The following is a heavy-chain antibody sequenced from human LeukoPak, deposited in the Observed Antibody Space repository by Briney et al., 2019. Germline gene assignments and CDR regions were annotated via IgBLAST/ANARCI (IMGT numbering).Heavy chain of an antibody. J-gene: IGHJ4*02. CDR3: ASLVGATNYFY. V-gene: IGHV3-66*02. CDR1: GFTVSSNY. CDR2: IYSGGST. Sequence: GGSLRLSCAASGFTVSSNYMSWVRQAPGKGLEWVPVIYSGGSTYYADSVKGRFTISRDNSKNTLYLQMNSLRAEDTAVYYCASLVGATNYFYWGQGTLVTVSS. D-gene: IGHD1-26*01.